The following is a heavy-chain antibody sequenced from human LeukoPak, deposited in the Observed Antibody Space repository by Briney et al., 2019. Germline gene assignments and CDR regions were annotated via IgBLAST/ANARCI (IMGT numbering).Heavy chain of an antibody. CDR3: ARVWGSDAFDI. D-gene: IGHD3-16*01. CDR1: GFTFSHYW. V-gene: IGHV3-74*01. CDR2: INSDGSST. Sequence: GGSLRLSCAASGFTFSHYWMQWVRQAPGKGLVWVSRINSDGSSTTYADSVKGRFTISRDNAKNTLYLQMNSLRAEDTSEYYCARVWGSDAFDIWGQGTMVTVSS. J-gene: IGHJ3*02.